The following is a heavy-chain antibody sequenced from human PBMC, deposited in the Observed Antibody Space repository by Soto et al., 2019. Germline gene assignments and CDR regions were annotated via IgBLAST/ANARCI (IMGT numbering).Heavy chain of an antibody. V-gene: IGHV3-21*01. CDR1: GFTFSRYS. CDR2: ISSTTNYI. J-gene: IGHJ4*02. Sequence: GGSLRLSCAASGFTFSRYSMNWGRQAPGKGLEWVSSISSTTNYIYYADSMKGRFTVSRDNAKNSVYLEMNSLSAEDTAVYYCARESEDLTSNFDYWGQGTLVTVSS. CDR3: ARESEDLTSNFDY.